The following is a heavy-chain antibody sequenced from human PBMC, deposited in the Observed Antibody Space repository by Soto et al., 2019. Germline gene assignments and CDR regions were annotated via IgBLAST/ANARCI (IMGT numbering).Heavy chain of an antibody. D-gene: IGHD1-1*01. CDR3: AKGTFEALENYYYYYGTDV. V-gene: IGHV1-69*01. Sequence: QVQLVQSGAEVKKPGSSVKVSCKASGGTFSSYAISWVRQAPGQGLEWMGGIIPIFGTANYAQKFQGRVTITADESTSTAYMELSSLRSEDTAVYYCAKGTFEALENYYYYYGTDVWGQGTTVTVSS. J-gene: IGHJ6*02. CDR2: IIPIFGTA. CDR1: GGTFSSYA.